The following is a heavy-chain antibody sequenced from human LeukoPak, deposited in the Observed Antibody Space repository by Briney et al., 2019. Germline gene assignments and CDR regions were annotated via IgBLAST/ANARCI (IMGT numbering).Heavy chain of an antibody. V-gene: IGHV4-39*01. J-gene: IGHJ3*02. CDR2: IYYSGST. CDR1: GGSISSSSYY. Sequence: SETLSLTCTVSGGSISSSSYYWGWIRQPPGKGLEWIGSIYYSGSTYYNPSLKSRVTISVDTSKNQFSLKLSSVTAADTAVYYCASSEQQLVQVDAFDIWGQGTMVTVSS. D-gene: IGHD6-13*01. CDR3: ASSEQQLVQVDAFDI.